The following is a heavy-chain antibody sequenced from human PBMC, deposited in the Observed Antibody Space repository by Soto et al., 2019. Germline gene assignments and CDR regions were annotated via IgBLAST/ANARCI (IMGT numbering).Heavy chain of an antibody. CDR1: GGTFSSYA. J-gene: IGHJ4*02. CDR2: IIPIFGTA. V-gene: IGHV1-69*01. D-gene: IGHD3-22*01. Sequence: QVQLVQSGAEVKKPGSSVKVSCKASGGTFSSYAISWVRQAPGQGLEWMGGIIPIFGTANYAQKFQGRVMITADESTSTAYMELSSLRSEDTAVYYCARDPYYYDSSALGYFDYWGQGTLVTVSS. CDR3: ARDPYYYDSSALGYFDY.